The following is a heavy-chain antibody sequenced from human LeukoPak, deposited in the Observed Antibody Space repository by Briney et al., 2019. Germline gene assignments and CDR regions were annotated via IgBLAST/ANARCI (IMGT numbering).Heavy chain of an antibody. CDR1: GFTFSYYT. D-gene: IGHD3-22*01. CDR3: ARVLNYYDSSGYYFSY. CDR2: ISYDGSNK. Sequence: PGGSLSLLCAASGFTFSYYTMHWVRQAAGKWLEWVAVISYDGSNKYYADSVKGRFTISRDNSKNTLYLQMNSLRAEDTAVYYCARVLNYYDSSGYYFSYWGQGTLVTVSS. V-gene: IGHV3-30-3*01. J-gene: IGHJ4*02.